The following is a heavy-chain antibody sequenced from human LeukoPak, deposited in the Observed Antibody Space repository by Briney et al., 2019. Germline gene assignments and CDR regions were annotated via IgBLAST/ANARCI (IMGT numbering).Heavy chain of an antibody. CDR3: ARQEAEMATIDY. CDR2: IYPGDSDT. Sequence: SLKISSESSGYNFNNPWIGRVRQQPGKGLEWMGLIYPGDSDTKYSPSFEGHVTMSVDKSIGAAYLEWSSLNVSDAAMYYCARQEAEMATIDYWGQGTLVTVSS. J-gene: IGHJ4*02. D-gene: IGHD5-24*01. CDR1: GYNFNNPW. V-gene: IGHV5-51*01.